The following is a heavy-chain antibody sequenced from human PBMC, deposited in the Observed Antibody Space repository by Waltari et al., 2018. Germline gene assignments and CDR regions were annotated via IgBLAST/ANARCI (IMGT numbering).Heavy chain of an antibody. D-gene: IGHD2-15*01. Sequence: PFQESGPGLVKPSGTLSLTCAVPGDPMPSTDWWSWVRQSPGKGLEWIGQVQRSGRTNYNPSFASRVTVSIDTSTNQFSLKVTSATAADTAVYFCARDRGRGIYLDSWGQGTLVTVSP. V-gene: IGHV4-4*02. CDR1: GDPMPSTDW. CDR3: ARDRGRGIYLDS. CDR2: VQRSGRT. J-gene: IGHJ4*02.